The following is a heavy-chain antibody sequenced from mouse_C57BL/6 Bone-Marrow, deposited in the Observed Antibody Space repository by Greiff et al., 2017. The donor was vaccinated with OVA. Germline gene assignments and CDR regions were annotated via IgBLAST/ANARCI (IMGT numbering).Heavy chain of an antibody. CDR3: ARSMITKTFAY. Sequence: EVKLQESGPVLVKPGASVKMSCKASGYTFTDYSMNWVKQSHGKSLEWIGVINPYNGGTSYNQKFKGKATLTVDKSSSTAYMELNSLTSEDSAVYYCARSMITKTFAYWGQGTLVTVSA. CDR1: GYTFTDYS. V-gene: IGHV1-19*01. J-gene: IGHJ3*01. CDR2: INPYNGGT. D-gene: IGHD2-4*01.